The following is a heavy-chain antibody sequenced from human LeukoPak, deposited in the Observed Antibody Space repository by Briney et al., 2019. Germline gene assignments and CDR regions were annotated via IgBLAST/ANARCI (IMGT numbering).Heavy chain of an antibody. V-gene: IGHV3-53*01. D-gene: IGHD3-22*01. J-gene: IGHJ4*02. Sequence: AGGSLRLTCAASGFTVSSNYMSWVRQAPGKGLEWVSVIYSGGSTYYADSVKGRFTISRDTSKNTLSLQMNDLRVDDTAIYYCTRSGYRHPYHFDSWGQGTLVAVSS. CDR3: TRSGYRHPYHFDS. CDR1: GFTVSSNY. CDR2: IYSGGST.